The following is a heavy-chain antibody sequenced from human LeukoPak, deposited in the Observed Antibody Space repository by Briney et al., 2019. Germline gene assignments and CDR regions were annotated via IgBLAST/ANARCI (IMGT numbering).Heavy chain of an antibody. CDR3: ARRGAEWELPYFDY. D-gene: IGHD1-26*01. CDR2: IYYSGST. J-gene: IGHJ4*02. Sequence: PSETLSLTCTVSGGSISSSSYYWGWIRQPPGKGLEWIGSIYYSGSTYYNPSLKSRVTISVDTSKNQFSLKLSSVTAADTAVYYCARRGAEWELPYFDYWGQGTLVTASS. CDR1: GGSISSSSYY. V-gene: IGHV4-39*01.